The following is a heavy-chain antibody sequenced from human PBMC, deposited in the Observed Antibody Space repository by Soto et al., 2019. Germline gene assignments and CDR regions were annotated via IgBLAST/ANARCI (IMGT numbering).Heavy chain of an antibody. V-gene: IGHV4-59*01. Sequence: SETLSLTCSVSGGSMSSYYWSWIRQPPGKGLEWIGHIYHSGSTNYNPSLKSRVTVSVDTSKNQFSLKLSSVTPADTAVYYCARGARKTHFDYWGQGTLVTVSS. J-gene: IGHJ4*02. CDR3: ARGARKTHFDY. CDR1: GGSMSSYY. CDR2: IYHSGST.